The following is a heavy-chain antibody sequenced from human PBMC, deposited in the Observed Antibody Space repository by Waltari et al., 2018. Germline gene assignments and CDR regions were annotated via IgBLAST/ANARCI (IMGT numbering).Heavy chain of an antibody. Sequence: QVQLQQWGARLVKPSETLSLTCAVNGGSLSGYYWSWLRQSPGQGLEWIGEINHSGSTNYNPSLESRITISIDASKKQFSLNLTSVTAADTAVYYCAREGEVWTLTTFLDYWGQGILVTVSS. CDR2: INHSGST. J-gene: IGHJ4*02. CDR3: AREGEVWTLTTFLDY. CDR1: GGSLSGYY. V-gene: IGHV4-34*01. D-gene: IGHD3-16*01.